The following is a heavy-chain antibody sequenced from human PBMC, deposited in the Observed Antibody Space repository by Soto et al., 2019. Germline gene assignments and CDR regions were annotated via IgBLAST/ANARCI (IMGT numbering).Heavy chain of an antibody. CDR3: ARGLPGELSLTS. CDR2: INPNSGNT. Sequence: QVQLVQSGAEVKKPGASVKVSCKASGYTFTTYDINWVRQASGQGLEWMGWINPNSGNTGYAQKFQGRVTMTRNTSITTAYVELSSLRSDDTAVYYCARGLPGELSLTSWGQGTLLTVSS. D-gene: IGHD3-16*02. CDR1: GYTFTTYD. V-gene: IGHV1-8*01. J-gene: IGHJ5*02.